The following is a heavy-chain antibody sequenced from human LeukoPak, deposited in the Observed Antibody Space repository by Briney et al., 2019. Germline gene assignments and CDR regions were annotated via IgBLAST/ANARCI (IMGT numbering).Heavy chain of an antibody. D-gene: IGHD5-12*01. CDR2: INNSGGST. J-gene: IGHJ5*02. Sequence: GGSLRLSCAASGFTFISYGMNWVRHARGEGRAWGSGINNSGGSTYYADSVKGRFNISRDNTKNTLYLQMNTLRAEDTAVYYCAKPPGLRRLDPWGQGTLVTVSS. V-gene: IGHV3-23*01. CDR1: GFTFISYG. CDR3: AKPPGLRRLDP.